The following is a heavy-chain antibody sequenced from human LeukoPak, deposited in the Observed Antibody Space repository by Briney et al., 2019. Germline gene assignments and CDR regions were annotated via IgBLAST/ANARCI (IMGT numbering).Heavy chain of an antibody. CDR3: ARGYYDILTGPVPIDY. J-gene: IGHJ4*02. D-gene: IGHD3-9*01. CDR1: GYTFTSYD. V-gene: IGHV1-18*01. Sequence: ASVKVSCKASGYTFTSYDINWVRQATGQGLEWMGWISAYNGNTKYAQKLQGRVTMTTDTSTSTAYMELRSLRSDDTAVYYCARGYYDILTGPVPIDYWGQGTLVTVSS. CDR2: ISAYNGNT.